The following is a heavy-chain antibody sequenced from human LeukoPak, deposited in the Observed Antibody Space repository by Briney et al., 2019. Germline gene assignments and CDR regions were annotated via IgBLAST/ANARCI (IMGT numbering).Heavy chain of an antibody. D-gene: IGHD5-18*01. V-gene: IGHV1-69*04. CDR3: ARAVDTAVEFDY. Sequence: SVKVSCKASGGTFSSYAISWVRQAPGQGLEWMGRIIPILGIANYAQKFQGRVTITADKSTSTAYMELSSLRSEDTAVYYCARAVDTAVEFDYWGQGTLVTVSS. CDR1: GGTFSSYA. CDR2: IIPILGIA. J-gene: IGHJ4*02.